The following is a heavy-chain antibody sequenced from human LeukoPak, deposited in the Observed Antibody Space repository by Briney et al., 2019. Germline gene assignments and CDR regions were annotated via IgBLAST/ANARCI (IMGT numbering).Heavy chain of an antibody. CDR2: IYYSGST. D-gene: IGHD3-10*01. Sequence: SETLSLPCTVSGGSISSGDYYWSWIPQPPGKGLEWIGYIYYSGSTYYNPSLKSRVTISVDTSKNQFSLKLSSVTAADTAVYYCARVPYYYGSGSYFDYWGQGTLVTVSS. CDR3: ARVPYYYGSGSYFDY. V-gene: IGHV4-30-4*01. J-gene: IGHJ4*02. CDR1: GGSISSGDYY.